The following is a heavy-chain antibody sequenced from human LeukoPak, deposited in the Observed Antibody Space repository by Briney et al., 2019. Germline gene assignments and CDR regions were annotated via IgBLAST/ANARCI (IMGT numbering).Heavy chain of an antibody. Sequence: GGSLRLSCSASGFSFSTSWMHWVRQGPGKGLVWVSRIKSDGTNAYYADSVKGRFTISRDNARNTLYLQMNSLRAEDTAVYYCLRDTLFDSGSYPYFQHWGQGTLVTVSS. D-gene: IGHD3-10*01. CDR1: GFSFSTSW. CDR3: LRDTLFDSGSYPYFQH. V-gene: IGHV3-74*01. J-gene: IGHJ1*01. CDR2: IKSDGTNA.